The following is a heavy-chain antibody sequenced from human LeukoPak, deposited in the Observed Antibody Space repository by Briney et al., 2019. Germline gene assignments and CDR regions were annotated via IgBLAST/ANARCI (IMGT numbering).Heavy chain of an antibody. CDR2: ISAYNGNT. V-gene: IGHV1-18*01. CDR1: GYTFTSYG. Sequence: ASVKVSCKASGYTFTSYGNSWVRQAPGQGLEWMGWISAYNGNTNYAQKLQGRVTMTTDTSTSTACMELRSLRSDDTAVYYCARDWLAVAGTGGDYWGQGTLVTVSS. D-gene: IGHD6-19*01. CDR3: ARDWLAVAGTGGDY. J-gene: IGHJ4*02.